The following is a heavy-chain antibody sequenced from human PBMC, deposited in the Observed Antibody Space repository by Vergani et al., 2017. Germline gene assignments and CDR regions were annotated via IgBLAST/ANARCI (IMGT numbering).Heavy chain of an antibody. Sequence: EVQLLESGGGLVQPGGSLRLSCAASGFTFSSYAMSWVRQAPGKGLEWVSYISSSSSTIYYADSVKGRFTISRDNAKNSLYLQMNSLRDEDTAVYYCARDPGATIDLWFDPWGQGTLVTVSS. D-gene: IGHD5-12*01. CDR1: GFTFSSYA. CDR2: ISSSSSTI. CDR3: ARDPGATIDLWFDP. J-gene: IGHJ5*02. V-gene: IGHV3-48*02.